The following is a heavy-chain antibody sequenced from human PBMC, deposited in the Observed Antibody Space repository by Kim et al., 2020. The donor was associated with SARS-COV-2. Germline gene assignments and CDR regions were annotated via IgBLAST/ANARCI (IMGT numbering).Heavy chain of an antibody. Sequence: SVKVSCKASGGDFSRYAISWVRQAPGQGFEWIGGIIPILGTPNYAQRFQDRVTISADESTSTAYMDLRSLRSDDTALYYCARDRGGYCSAFDPWGQGTLVTVSS. CDR2: IIPILGTP. CDR3: ARDRGGYCSAFDP. V-gene: IGHV1-69*13. D-gene: IGHD2-15*01. J-gene: IGHJ5*02. CDR1: GGDFSRYA.